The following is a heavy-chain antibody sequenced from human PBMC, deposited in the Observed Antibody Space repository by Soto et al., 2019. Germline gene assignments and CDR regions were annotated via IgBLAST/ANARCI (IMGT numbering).Heavy chain of an antibody. J-gene: IGHJ6*02. V-gene: IGHV3-43*01. CDR3: AKDMLRDYDFWVPMDV. Sequence: PGGSLRLSCAASGFTFDDYTMHWVRQAPGKGLEWVSLISWDGGSTYYADSVKGRFTISRDNSKNSLYLQMNSLRTEDTALYYCAKDMLRDYDFWVPMDVWGQGTTVTVSS. D-gene: IGHD3-3*01. CDR2: ISWDGGST. CDR1: GFTFDDYT.